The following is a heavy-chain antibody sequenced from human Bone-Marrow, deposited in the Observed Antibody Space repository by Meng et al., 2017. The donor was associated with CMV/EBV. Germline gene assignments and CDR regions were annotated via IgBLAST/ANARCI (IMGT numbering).Heavy chain of an antibody. Sequence: ETLSLTCAASGFTFSSDGMSWVRQAPGKGLEWVSTISASGGSTYYADSVKGRFTISRDNSKNTLYLQMNSLRAEDPAVYYCAKAHYSIGPGAFDIWGQGTMVTVSS. J-gene: IGHJ3*02. CDR2: ISASGGST. D-gene: IGHD6-25*01. V-gene: IGHV3-23*01. CDR1: GFTFSSDG. CDR3: AKAHYSIGPGAFDI.